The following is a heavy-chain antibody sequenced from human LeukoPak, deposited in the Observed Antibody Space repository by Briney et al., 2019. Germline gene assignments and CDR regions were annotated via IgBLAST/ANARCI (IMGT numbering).Heavy chain of an antibody. V-gene: IGHV4-30-4*07. CDR2: IYYSGST. CDR3: ARTSGSGSYYPYYYYYYMDV. D-gene: IGHD3-10*01. Sequence: SETLSLTCAVSGGSISSGGYSWSWIRQPPGKGLEWIGYIYYSGSTYYNPSLESRVTISVDTSKNQFSLKLSSVTAADTAVYYCARTSGSGSYYPYYYYYYMDVWGKGTTVTVSS. J-gene: IGHJ6*03. CDR1: GGSISSGGYS.